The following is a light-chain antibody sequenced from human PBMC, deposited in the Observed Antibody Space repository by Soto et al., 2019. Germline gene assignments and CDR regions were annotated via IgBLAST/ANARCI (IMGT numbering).Light chain of an antibody. V-gene: IGKV1-39*01. CDR1: QSISRY. CDR2: AAS. CDR3: QQSYRTPPT. J-gene: IGKJ3*01. Sequence: DIQMTQSPSSLSASVGDRVTITCRASQSISRYLNCYQQKPGKAPKLLIYAASSLQSGVPSRFSGSGSGTDFTLTISSLQPEDVATYYCQQSYRTPPTFGPGTKVDIK.